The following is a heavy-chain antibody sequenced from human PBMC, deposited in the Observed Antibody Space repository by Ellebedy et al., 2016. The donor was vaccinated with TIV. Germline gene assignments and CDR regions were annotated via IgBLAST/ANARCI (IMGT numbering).Heavy chain of an antibody. V-gene: IGHV4-59*01. CDR3: ARDTFYYDLENFDDWFDP. CDR2: INHSGRT. Sequence: SETLSLXCTVSGGSISTYYWSWVRQSPGKGLEWIGYINHSGRTNSNPSLKSRVTISVDTSKNQFSLKLRSVTGADTAVYYCARDTFYYDLENFDDWFDPWGPGTLVIVSS. CDR1: GGSISTYY. D-gene: IGHD3/OR15-3a*01. J-gene: IGHJ5*02.